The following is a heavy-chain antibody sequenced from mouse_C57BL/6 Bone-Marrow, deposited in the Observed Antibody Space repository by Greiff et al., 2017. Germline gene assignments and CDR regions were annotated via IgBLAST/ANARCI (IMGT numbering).Heavy chain of an antibody. CDR1: GYTFTSYW. J-gene: IGHJ3*01. V-gene: IGHV1-61*01. Sequence: VQLQQPGAELVRPGSSVKLSCKASGYTFTSYWLDWVKQRPGQGLEWIGNIYPSDSETHYNQKFKDKATLTVDKSSSTAYMQLSSLTSDDSAVYYCARGGSSTWFAYWGQGTLVTVSA. CDR2: IYPSDSET. CDR3: ARGGSSTWFAY.